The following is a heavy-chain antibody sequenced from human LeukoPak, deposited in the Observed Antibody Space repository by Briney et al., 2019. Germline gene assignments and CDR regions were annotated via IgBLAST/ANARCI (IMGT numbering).Heavy chain of an antibody. CDR3: ARQSYSSSWGSYYFDY. Sequence: SETLSLTCTVSGGSMNSYYWSWLRRPPGKGLEWIGYIYYSGSTNYNPSLKSRVTISVDTSKNQFSLKLSSVTAADTAVFYCARQSYSSSWGSYYFDYWGQGTLVTVSS. D-gene: IGHD6-13*01. CDR2: IYYSGST. V-gene: IGHV4-59*08. J-gene: IGHJ4*02. CDR1: GGSMNSYY.